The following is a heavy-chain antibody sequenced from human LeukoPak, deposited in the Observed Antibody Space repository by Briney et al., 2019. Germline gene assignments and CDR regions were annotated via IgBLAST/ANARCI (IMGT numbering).Heavy chain of an antibody. J-gene: IGHJ4*02. V-gene: IGHV3-7*01. CDR1: GFTFFSSW. CDR2: MSPDGSQI. Sequence: GGSLRLSCVASGFTFFSSWMSWVRQAPGKGLEWVADMSPDGSQILYVDSVRGRFTVSRDNAKNSLYLQMSNLRDDDTAVYYCARHVGISFWGKGTLVTVSS. CDR3: ARHVGISF. D-gene: IGHD7-27*01.